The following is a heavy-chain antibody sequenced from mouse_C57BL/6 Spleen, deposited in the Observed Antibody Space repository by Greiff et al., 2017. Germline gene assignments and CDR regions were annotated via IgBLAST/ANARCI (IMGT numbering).Heavy chain of an antibody. V-gene: IGHV1-54*01. CDR3: ARDYGHYYAMDY. Sequence: VKLQESGAELVRPGTSVKVSCKASGYAFTNYLIEWVKQRPGQGLEWIGVINPGSGGTNYNEKFKGKATLTADKSSSTAYMQLSSLTSEDSAVYFCARDYGHYYAMDYWGQGTSVTVSS. CDR1: GYAFTNYL. D-gene: IGHD1-1*02. CDR2: INPGSGGT. J-gene: IGHJ4*01.